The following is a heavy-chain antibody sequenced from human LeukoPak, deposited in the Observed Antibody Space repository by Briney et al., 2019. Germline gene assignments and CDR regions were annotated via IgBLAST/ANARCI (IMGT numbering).Heavy chain of an antibody. J-gene: IGHJ5*02. D-gene: IGHD3-22*01. V-gene: IGHV1-18*01. CDR2: INPYDGYT. CDR3: ARSGDSKWFDP. Sequence: ASVKVSCKASGYTFTTQGIAWVRQAPGQGLEWMGWINPYDGYTNYAQRLQARVTMTTDTSTNTAYMELRSLRSDDTAVYYCARSGDSKWFDPWSQGTLVTVSS. CDR1: GYTFTTQG.